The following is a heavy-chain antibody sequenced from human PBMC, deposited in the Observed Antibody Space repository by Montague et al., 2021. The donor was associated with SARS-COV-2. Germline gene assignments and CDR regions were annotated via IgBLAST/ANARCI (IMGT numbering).Heavy chain of an antibody. CDR1: GFIFRNNQ. CDR3: ASDEPGLKEFDF. D-gene: IGHD3-10*01. V-gene: IGHV3-48*03. CDR2: ISPRDNRI. Sequence: SLRLSCAASGFIFRNNQMNWVRQAPGKGLEWLSFISPRDNRISFADSVKGRFTISRDDAMNSVTLQMNDLRVEDTAVYYCASDEPGLKEFDFWSQGTLVTVSS. J-gene: IGHJ4*02.